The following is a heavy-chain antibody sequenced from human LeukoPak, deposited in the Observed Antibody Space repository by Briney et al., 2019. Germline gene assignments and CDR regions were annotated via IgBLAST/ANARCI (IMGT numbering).Heavy chain of an antibody. D-gene: IGHD5-24*01. V-gene: IGHV3-48*03. J-gene: IGHJ4*02. Sequence: GGSLRLSCAASGFTFSSYEMNWVRQAPGKGLEWVSYISSSSSTIYYADSVKGRFTISRDNAKNSLYLQMNSLRAEDTAVYYCARDGDGALDYWGQGTLVTVSS. CDR3: ARDGDGALDY. CDR1: GFTFSSYE. CDR2: ISSSSSTI.